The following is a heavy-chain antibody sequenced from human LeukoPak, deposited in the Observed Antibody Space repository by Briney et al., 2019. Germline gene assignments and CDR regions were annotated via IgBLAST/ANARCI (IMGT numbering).Heavy chain of an antibody. CDR2: ISGSGGST. Sequence: GGSLRLACAASGFTFSSYGMSWVRQAPGKGLEWVSAISGSGGSTFYADSVKGRFTISRDNSKNTLYLQMNSLRAEDTAVYYCAKVYSAGWYPGYFDYWGQGTLVTVSS. V-gene: IGHV3-23*01. J-gene: IGHJ4*02. D-gene: IGHD6-19*01. CDR1: GFTFSSYG. CDR3: AKVYSAGWYPGYFDY.